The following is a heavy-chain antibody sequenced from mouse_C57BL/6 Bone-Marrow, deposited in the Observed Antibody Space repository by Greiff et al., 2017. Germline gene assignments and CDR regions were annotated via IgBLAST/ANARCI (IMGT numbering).Heavy chain of an antibody. CDR2: IHPNRGST. CDR3: ARLYGSRGYFDV. V-gene: IGHV1-64*01. Sequence: VQLQQPGAELVKPGASVKLSCKASGYTFTSYWMHWVKQRPGQGLEWIGMIHPNRGSTNYNEKFKSKATLTVDKSSSTAYMQLSSLTSEDSAVYYCARLYGSRGYFDVWGTGTTVTVSS. J-gene: IGHJ1*03. CDR1: GYTFTSYW. D-gene: IGHD1-1*01.